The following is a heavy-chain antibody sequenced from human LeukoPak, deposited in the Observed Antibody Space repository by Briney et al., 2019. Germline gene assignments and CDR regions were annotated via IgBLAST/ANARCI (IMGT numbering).Heavy chain of an antibody. V-gene: IGHV4-39*01. CDR3: ARHVYGEYGPGDY. Sequence: TSETLSLTCTVSGGSFSSSSHFWGWLRQPPGRGLEWIGSIRNSGNTYYSPSLKGRVTISVDTSKNQFSLKLSSVTAADTAVYYCARHVYGEYGPGDYWGQGILVTVSS. CDR2: IRNSGNT. CDR1: GGSFSSSSHF. J-gene: IGHJ4*02. D-gene: IGHD4-17*01.